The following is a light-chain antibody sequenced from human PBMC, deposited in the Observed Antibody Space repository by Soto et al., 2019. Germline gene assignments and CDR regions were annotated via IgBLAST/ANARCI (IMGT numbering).Light chain of an antibody. CDR2: LGS. CDR1: QSLLHSNGYNY. V-gene: IGKV2-28*01. J-gene: IGKJ2*01. Sequence: DIVMTQSPLSLPVTPGEPASISCRSSQSLLHSNGYNYLDWYLQKPGQSPQLLIYLGSNRASGVPDRFSGSGSGTDFTLKISRVEAEDYGVYYCMQDLRKNRETFGQGTKLEIK. CDR3: MQDLRKNRET.